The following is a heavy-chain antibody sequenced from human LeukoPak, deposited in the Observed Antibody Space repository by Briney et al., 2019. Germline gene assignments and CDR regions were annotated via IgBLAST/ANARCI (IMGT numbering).Heavy chain of an antibody. J-gene: IGHJ4*02. CDR1: GFTFGDYA. V-gene: IGHV3-49*04. D-gene: IGHD3-16*02. CDR3: TRGQDYVWGSYRPYDY. CDR2: IRSKAYGGTT. Sequence: HSGGSLRLSCTASGFTFGDYAMSWVRQAPGKGLEWVGFIRSKAYGGTTEYAASVKGRFTISRDDSKSIAYLQMNSLKTEDTAVYYCTRGQDYVWGSYRPYDYWGQGTLVTVPS.